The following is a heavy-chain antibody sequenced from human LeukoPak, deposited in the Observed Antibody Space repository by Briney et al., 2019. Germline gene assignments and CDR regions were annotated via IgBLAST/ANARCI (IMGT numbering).Heavy chain of an antibody. D-gene: IGHD5-18*01. J-gene: IGHJ5*02. CDR3: ARQWSDTAMVPAFDP. CDR2: IYPCDSDT. Sequence: GESLKISCKGSGNSFSNYWIGWVRQLPGKGLEWMGIIYPCDSDTRYSPSFQGQVTISADKSISTAYLQWSSLKASDTAMYYCARQWSDTAMVPAFDPWGQGTLVTVSS. CDR1: GNSFSNYW. V-gene: IGHV5-51*01.